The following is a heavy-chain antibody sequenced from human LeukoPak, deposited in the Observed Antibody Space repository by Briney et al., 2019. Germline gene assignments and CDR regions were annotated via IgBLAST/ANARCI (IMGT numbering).Heavy chain of an antibody. J-gene: IGHJ3*02. CDR1: GFTFSSYA. Sequence: GGSLRLSCAASGFTFSSYAMHWVRQAPGKGLERVAVISYDGSNKYYADSVKGRFTISRDNSKNTLYLQMNSLRAEDTAVYYCAMRRRYSAFDIWGQGTMVTVSS. CDR2: ISYDGSNK. CDR3: AMRRRYSAFDI. V-gene: IGHV3-30-3*01. D-gene: IGHD1-14*01.